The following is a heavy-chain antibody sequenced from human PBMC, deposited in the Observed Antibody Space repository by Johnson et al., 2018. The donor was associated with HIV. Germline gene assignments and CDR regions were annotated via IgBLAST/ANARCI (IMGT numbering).Heavy chain of an antibody. Sequence: QLVESGGGLVQPGGSLRLSCVASGFTFSTYAMSWVRQAPGKGLEWVSIINNSGGGTYYADSVKGRFTISRDNSKNTLYLQMNSLRAEDTSVYSCVRRISSASQAFDIWGQGTVVTVSS. D-gene: IGHD2-2*01. CDR2: INNSGGGT. CDR3: VRRISSASQAFDI. V-gene: IGHV3-23*04. J-gene: IGHJ3*02. CDR1: GFTFSTYA.